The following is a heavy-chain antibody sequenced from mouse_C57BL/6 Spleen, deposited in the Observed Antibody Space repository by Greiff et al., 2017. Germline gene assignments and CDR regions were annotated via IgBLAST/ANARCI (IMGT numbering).Heavy chain of an antibody. CDR2: INPYNGGT. V-gene: IGHV1-19*01. J-gene: IGHJ3*01. Sequence: EVKLLESGPVLVKPGASVKMSCKASGYTFTDYYMNWVKQSHGKSLEWIGVINPYNGGTSYNQKFKGKATLTVDKSSSTAYMELNSLTSEDSAVYYCARGRETAQALSWFAYWGQGTLVTVSA. CDR1: GYTFTDYY. CDR3: ARGRETAQALSWFAY. D-gene: IGHD3-2*02.